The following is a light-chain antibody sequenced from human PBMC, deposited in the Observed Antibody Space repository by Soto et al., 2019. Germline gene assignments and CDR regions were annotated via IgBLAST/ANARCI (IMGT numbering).Light chain of an antibody. CDR3: SSYTISSTVV. CDR1: SSDVGGYNY. V-gene: IGLV2-14*03. Sequence: QSALTQPASVSGSPGQSITISCTGTSSDVGGYNYVSWYQHHPGKAPKLMIYDVGNRPSGVSNRFPGSKSGNTASLTISGLQAEDEADYYCSSYTISSTVVFGGGTKLTVL. J-gene: IGLJ2*01. CDR2: DVG.